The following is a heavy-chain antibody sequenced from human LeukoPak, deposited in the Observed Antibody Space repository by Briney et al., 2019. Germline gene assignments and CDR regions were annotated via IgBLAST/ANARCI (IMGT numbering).Heavy chain of an antibody. V-gene: IGHV4-61*02. J-gene: IGHJ4*02. CDR3: ASRKLGNDY. CDR1: RGSISSGNYY. D-gene: IGHD7-27*01. CDR2: FHTRGST. Sequence: TSETLSLTCTVSRGSISSGNYYWSWIRQPAGKGLEWIGRFHTRGSTNYNPSLKSRVTISADTSQNQFSLKLSSVTAADTAVYYCASRKLGNDYWGQGTLVTVSS.